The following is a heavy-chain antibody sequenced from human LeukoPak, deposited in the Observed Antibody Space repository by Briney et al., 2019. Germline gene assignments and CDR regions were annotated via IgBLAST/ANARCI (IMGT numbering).Heavy chain of an antibody. V-gene: IGHV3-33*01. D-gene: IGHD3-10*01. J-gene: IGHJ4*02. CDR1: GFTFSCYG. Sequence: GRSLRLSCAASGFTFSCYGMHWVRQAPGKGLEWVAVIWYDGSNKYYADSVKGRFTISRDNSKNTLYLQMNSLRAEDTAVYYCARPGGYYFDYWGQGTLVTVSS. CDR2: IWYDGSNK. CDR3: ARPGGYYFDY.